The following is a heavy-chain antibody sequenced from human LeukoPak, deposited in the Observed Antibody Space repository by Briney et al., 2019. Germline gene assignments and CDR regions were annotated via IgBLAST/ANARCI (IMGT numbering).Heavy chain of an antibody. CDR2: INHSGST. CDR1: GGSFSGYY. Sequence: SETPSLTCAVYGGSFSGYYWSWIRQPPGKGLEWIGEINHSGSTNYNPSLKSRVTISVDTSKNQFSLKLSSVTAADTAVYYCARVLAGGFDPWGQGTLVTVSS. V-gene: IGHV4-34*01. J-gene: IGHJ5*02. D-gene: IGHD3-10*01. CDR3: ARVLAGGFDP.